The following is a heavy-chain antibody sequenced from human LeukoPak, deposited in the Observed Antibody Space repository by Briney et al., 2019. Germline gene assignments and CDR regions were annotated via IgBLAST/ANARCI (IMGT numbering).Heavy chain of an antibody. V-gene: IGHV3-7*01. J-gene: IGHJ6*03. Sequence: GGSLRLSWAASGFTFSSYWMSWVRKAPGKGLDWVANIKQDGSEKYYVDSVKGRFTISRDNAKNSLYLQMNSLRAEDTAVYYCARVGGSGSYYYYYYMDVWGKGTTVTVSS. D-gene: IGHD1-26*01. CDR2: IKQDGSEK. CDR3: ARVGGSGSYYYYYYMDV. CDR1: GFTFSSYW.